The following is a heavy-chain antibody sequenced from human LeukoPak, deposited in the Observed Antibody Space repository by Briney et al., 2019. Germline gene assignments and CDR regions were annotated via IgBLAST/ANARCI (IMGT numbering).Heavy chain of an antibody. CDR2: INHSGST. CDR1: GGSFSGYY. CDR3: ARESNRYYYGMDV. Sequence: SETLSLTCAVYGGSFSGYYWSWIRQPPGKGLEWIGEINHSGSTNYNPSLKNRVTISVDTSKNQFSLKLSSVTAADTAVYYCARESNRYYYGMDVWGQGTTVTVSS. J-gene: IGHJ6*02. D-gene: IGHD2/OR15-2a*01. V-gene: IGHV4-34*01.